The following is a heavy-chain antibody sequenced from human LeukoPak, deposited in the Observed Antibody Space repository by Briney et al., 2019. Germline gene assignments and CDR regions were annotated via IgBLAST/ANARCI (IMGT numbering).Heavy chain of an antibody. J-gene: IGHJ5*02. V-gene: IGHV4-39*01. CDR1: GGSISNSAYY. D-gene: IGHD5-12*01. CDR2: IYYTGRT. CDR3: VSSYIETPEKPFDP. Sequence: PSETLSLTCSVAGGSISNSAYYWNWTRQPPGRGLEWIGTIYYTGRTYDNPSLKGRLSMFVETSKNQFSLQLNSVTAADTAVYYCVSSYIETPEKPFDPWGQGTLVIVSS.